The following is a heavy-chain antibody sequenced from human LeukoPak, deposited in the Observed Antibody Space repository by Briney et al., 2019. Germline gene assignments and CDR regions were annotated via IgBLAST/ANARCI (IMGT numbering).Heavy chain of an antibody. V-gene: IGHV4-4*07. Sequence: PSETLSLTCTVSGGSISSYYWSWIRQPAGKGLEWIGRIYTSGSTNYNPSLKSRVTMSVDTSKNQFSLKLSSVTAADTAVYYCARERGNYHDGYYFDYWGQGTLVTVSS. CDR1: GGSISSYY. CDR2: IYTSGST. CDR3: ARERGNYHDGYYFDY. D-gene: IGHD1-7*01. J-gene: IGHJ4*02.